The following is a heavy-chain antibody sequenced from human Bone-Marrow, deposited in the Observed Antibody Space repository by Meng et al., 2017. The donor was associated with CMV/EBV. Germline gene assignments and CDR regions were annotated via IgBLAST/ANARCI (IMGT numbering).Heavy chain of an antibody. CDR1: GGTFSSYT. D-gene: IGHD2-2*01. V-gene: IGHV1-69*02. CDR3: ARVGYCSSTSCYPDDY. Sequence: SVKVSCKASGGTFSSYTISWVRQAPGQGLEWMGRIIPILGIANYAQKFQGRVTNTADKSTSTAYMELSSLRSEDTAVYYCARVGYCSSTSCYPDDYWGQGTLVTVSS. J-gene: IGHJ4*02. CDR2: IIPILGIA.